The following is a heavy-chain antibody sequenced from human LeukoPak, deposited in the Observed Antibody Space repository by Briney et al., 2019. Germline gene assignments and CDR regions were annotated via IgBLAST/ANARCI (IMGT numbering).Heavy chain of an antibody. J-gene: IGHJ6*02. CDR3: ASTRYDFWSGYYPDYYGMDV. Sequence: GGSLRLSCAASGFTVSSNYMSWVRPAPGKGLEWVSVIYSGGSTYYADSVKGRFTISRDNSKNTLYLQMNSLRAEDTAVYYCASTRYDFWSGYYPDYYGMDVWGQGTTVTVSS. CDR2: IYSGGST. D-gene: IGHD3-3*01. V-gene: IGHV3-53*01. CDR1: GFTVSSNY.